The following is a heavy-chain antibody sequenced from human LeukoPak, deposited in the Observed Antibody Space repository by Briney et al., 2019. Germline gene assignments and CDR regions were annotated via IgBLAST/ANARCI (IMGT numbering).Heavy chain of an antibody. CDR1: GDTCTWNY. D-gene: IGHD5-18*01. J-gene: IGHJ4*02. Sequence: GAAVKVSCKASGDTCTWNYIHWVRQAPGRALEWMEIINPSGGSTSYAQKFQGRVTMTRDTSTSTVYMELSSLRSEDTAVYYCARAVGTAMVREDYWGQGTLVTVSS. CDR2: INPSGGST. CDR3: ARAVGTAMVREDY. V-gene: IGHV1-46*03.